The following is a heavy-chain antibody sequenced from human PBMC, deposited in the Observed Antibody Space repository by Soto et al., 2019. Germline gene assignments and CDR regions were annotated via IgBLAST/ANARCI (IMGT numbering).Heavy chain of an antibody. CDR2: VFGAST. CDR1: GFTFKNSG. CDR3: VKSLFAGAPRYEN. Sequence: PGGSLRLSCAASGFTFKNSGINWVRQGPGKGLEWVSSVFGASTFYPESVKGRFTISRDTSKNTVYLQMNNLRAEDTAIYYCVKSLFAGAPRYENWGQGTLVTVSS. V-gene: IGHV3-53*01. J-gene: IGHJ4*02. D-gene: IGHD6-6*01.